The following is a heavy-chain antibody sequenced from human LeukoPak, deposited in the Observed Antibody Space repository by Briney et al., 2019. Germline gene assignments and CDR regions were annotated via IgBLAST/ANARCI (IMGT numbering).Heavy chain of an antibody. CDR2: IKEDGSEK. Sequence: PGGSLRLSCAASGFTFSTYWMSWVRQSPGKGLQWVAHIKEDGSEKRHVGSVKGRFTISRDNGKNSLYLEMNSLSPEDTTVYYCVRMVRGPDYWGQGTLVTVSS. J-gene: IGHJ4*02. CDR1: GFTFSTYW. D-gene: IGHD3-10*01. CDR3: VRMVRGPDY. V-gene: IGHV3-7*01.